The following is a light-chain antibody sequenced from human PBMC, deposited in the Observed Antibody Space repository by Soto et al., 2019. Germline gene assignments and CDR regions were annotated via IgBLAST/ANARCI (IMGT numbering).Light chain of an antibody. Sequence: DIQMTQSPVSLSASVGDRVTITCRASQDIHRYLAWFQQKPGKAPKSLIYATSSLQLGVPSRFSGSGSGTEFTLTISSLQPEDFATYYCQHYDNFPLPIGHGTRLAIK. V-gene: IGKV1-16*01. CDR2: ATS. J-gene: IGKJ5*01. CDR3: QHYDNFPLP. CDR1: QDIHRY.